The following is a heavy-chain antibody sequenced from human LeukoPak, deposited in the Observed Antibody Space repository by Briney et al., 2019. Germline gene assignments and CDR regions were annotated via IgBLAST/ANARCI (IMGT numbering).Heavy chain of an antibody. CDR3: ARDDSTSGVYYYAMDA. CDR2: IHSDGST. CDR1: GFTVSRHY. J-gene: IGHJ6*03. Sequence: PGGSLRLSCAASGFTVSRHYMSWVRQAPGKGLEWISVIHSDGSTDSADSVKGRFTISRDNSKNTVYLQMKSPRPGDTAVYYCARDDSTSGVYYYAMDAWGEGTTVTVSS. V-gene: IGHV3-53*01. D-gene: IGHD3-16*01.